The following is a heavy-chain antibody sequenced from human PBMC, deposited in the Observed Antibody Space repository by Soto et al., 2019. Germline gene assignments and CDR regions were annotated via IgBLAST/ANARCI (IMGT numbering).Heavy chain of an antibody. D-gene: IGHD4-4*01. CDR3: ARATGSNYPFDY. V-gene: IGHV4-31*03. Sequence: PSETLSLTCTVSGGSISSGGYYWSWIRQHPVKGLEWIGYIYFNGNTYYNPSLEGRFTISRDNAKSTLYLQMNSLRAEDTAAYYCARATGSNYPFDYWGQGSLVTVSS. J-gene: IGHJ4*02. CDR1: GGSISSGGYY. CDR2: IYFNGNT.